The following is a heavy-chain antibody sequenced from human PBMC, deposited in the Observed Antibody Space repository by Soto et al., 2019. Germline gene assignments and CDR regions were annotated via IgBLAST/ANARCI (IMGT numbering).Heavy chain of an antibody. Sequence: GGSLRLSCAASGFTFGSYGMHWVRQAPGKGLEWVAVIWYDGSNKYYADSVKGRFTISRDNSKNTLYLQMNSLRAEDTAVYYCARDRLFTKVPYFDYWGQGTLVTVSS. V-gene: IGHV3-33*01. CDR3: ARDRLFTKVPYFDY. CDR1: GFTFGSYG. CDR2: IWYDGSNK. D-gene: IGHD2-21*01. J-gene: IGHJ4*02.